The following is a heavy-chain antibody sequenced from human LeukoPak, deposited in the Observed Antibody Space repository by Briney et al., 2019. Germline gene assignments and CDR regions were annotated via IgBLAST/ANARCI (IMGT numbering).Heavy chain of an antibody. CDR3: ARDPHYYDSSGSLGF. D-gene: IGHD3-22*01. J-gene: IGHJ4*02. CDR1: GYTFTSYS. CDR2: ISAYNGNT. V-gene: IGHV1-18*01. Sequence: ASVKVSCKASGYTFTSYSISWVRQAPGQGLEWMGWISAYNGNTNYAQKLQGRVTMTTDTSTSTAYMELRSLRSDDTAVYYCARDPHYYDSSGSLGFWGQGTLVTVSS.